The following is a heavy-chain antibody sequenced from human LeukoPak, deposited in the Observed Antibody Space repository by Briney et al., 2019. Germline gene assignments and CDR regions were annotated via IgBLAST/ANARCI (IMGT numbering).Heavy chain of an antibody. CDR1: GYTFNSYY. Sequence: ASVKVSCKASGYTFNSYYMHWVRQAPGQGLEWMGIINPSSGSTSYAQNFQGRVAMTRDTSSSTVYMELSSLRSEDTAVYYCARGYTYGDYWGQGTLVTVSS. J-gene: IGHJ4*02. D-gene: IGHD5-18*01. CDR2: INPSSGST. V-gene: IGHV1-46*02. CDR3: ARGYTYGDY.